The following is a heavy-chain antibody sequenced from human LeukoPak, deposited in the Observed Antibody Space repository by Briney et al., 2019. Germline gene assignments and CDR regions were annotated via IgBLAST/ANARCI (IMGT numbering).Heavy chain of an antibody. CDR2: IHTSGST. Sequence: PSETLSLTCNVSGVSISSYYWSWIRQPAGKGLEWIGRIHTSGSTNYNPSLKSRVTMSVDTSKNQFSLKLSSVTAADTAVYYCARDQYYYDSSGYLTFDYWGQGTLVTVSS. D-gene: IGHD3-22*01. CDR3: ARDQYYYDSSGYLTFDY. V-gene: IGHV4-4*07. J-gene: IGHJ4*02. CDR1: GVSISSYY.